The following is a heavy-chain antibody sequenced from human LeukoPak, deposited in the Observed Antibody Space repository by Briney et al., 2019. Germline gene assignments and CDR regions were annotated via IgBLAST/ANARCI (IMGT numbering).Heavy chain of an antibody. CDR3: ASYYDGSGYLYFDY. CDR2: IYYSGST. CDR1: GGSISSSSYY. V-gene: IGHV4-39*01. D-gene: IGHD3-22*01. J-gene: IGHJ4*02. Sequence: SETLSLTCTVSGGSISSSSYYWGGIRQPPGKGLEWIGSIYYSGSTYYNPSLKSRVTISVDTSKNQFSLKLSSVTAADTAVYYCASYYDGSGYLYFDYWGQGTLVTVSS.